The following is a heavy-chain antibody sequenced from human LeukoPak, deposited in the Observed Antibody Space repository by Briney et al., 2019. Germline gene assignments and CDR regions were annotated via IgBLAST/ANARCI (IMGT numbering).Heavy chain of an antibody. Sequence: PSETLPLTCAVSGGSISGHYWSWVRQPPGKGLEWIGCIYYSGTTNYSPSLKSRVTISLDTSKNQFSLKLTSVTAADTAVYYCARGVSASDNWGQGALVTVSS. CDR3: ARGVSASDN. D-gene: IGHD1-26*01. J-gene: IGHJ4*02. CDR1: GGSISGHY. V-gene: IGHV4-59*11. CDR2: IYYSGTT.